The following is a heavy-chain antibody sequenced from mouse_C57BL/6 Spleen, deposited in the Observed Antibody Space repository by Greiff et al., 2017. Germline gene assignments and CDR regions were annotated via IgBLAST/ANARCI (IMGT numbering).Heavy chain of an antibody. CDR1: GYTFTEYT. CDR2: FYPGSGSI. CDR3: ARHDDYYGSSCPFAY. Sequence: QVQLQQSGAELVKPGASVKLSCKASGYTFTEYTIHWVKQRSGQGLEWIGWFYPGSGSIKYTEKFQDKATLTADKSSSTAYLELSRLTSDDSAVYFSARHDDYYGSSCPFAYWGQGTLVTVSA. D-gene: IGHD1-1*01. V-gene: IGHV1-62-2*01. J-gene: IGHJ3*01.